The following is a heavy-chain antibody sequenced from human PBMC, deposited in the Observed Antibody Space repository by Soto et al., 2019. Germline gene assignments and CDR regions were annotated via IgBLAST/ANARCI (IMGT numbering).Heavy chain of an antibody. J-gene: IGHJ6*02. CDR3: ATPLGYESSGYYRSYYYGMDV. CDR1: GYTFTSYG. D-gene: IGHD3-22*01. CDR2: ISAYNGNT. V-gene: IGHV1-18*01. Sequence: GASVKVSCKASGYTFTSYGISWVRQAPGQGLEWMGWISAYNGNTKYSQKFQGRVTITRDTSASTAYMELSSLRSEDTAVYYCATPLGYESSGYYRSYYYGMDVWGQGTTVTVSS.